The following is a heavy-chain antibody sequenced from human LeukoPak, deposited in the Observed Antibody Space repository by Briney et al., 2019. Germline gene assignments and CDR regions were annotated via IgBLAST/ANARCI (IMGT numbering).Heavy chain of an antibody. CDR1: GYSISSGYY. CDR2: IYHSGST. Sequence: SETLSLTCAVSGYSISSGYYWGWIRQPPGKGLEWIGSIYHSGSTYYNPSLKSRVTISVDTSKNQFSLKLSSVTAADTAVYYCARVEVAETFDYWGQGTRVTVSS. J-gene: IGHJ4*02. D-gene: IGHD6-19*01. CDR3: ARVEVAETFDY. V-gene: IGHV4-38-2*01.